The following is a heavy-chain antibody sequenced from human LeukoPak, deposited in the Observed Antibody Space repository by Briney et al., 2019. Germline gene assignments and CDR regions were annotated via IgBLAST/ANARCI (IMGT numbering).Heavy chain of an antibody. V-gene: IGHV3-23*01. Sequence: GGSLRLSCVASGFTFSSYGMSWVRQAPGKGLEWVSGISGSGGSTYYADSVKGRFTISRDNSKKTLYLQMNSLRAEDTAVYYCAKDRGSLPFDYWGQRTLVTVSS. CDR2: ISGSGGST. D-gene: IGHD3-10*01. CDR3: AKDRGSLPFDY. J-gene: IGHJ4*02. CDR1: GFTFSSYG.